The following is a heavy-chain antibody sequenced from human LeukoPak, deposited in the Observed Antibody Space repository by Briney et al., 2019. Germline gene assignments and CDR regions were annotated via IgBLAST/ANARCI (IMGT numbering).Heavy chain of an antibody. CDR3: ARERGPYGDRKRYGMDV. J-gene: IGHJ6*02. V-gene: IGHV1-69*04. CDR1: GGTFSSYA. Sequence: SVKVSCKASGGTFSSYAISWVRQAPGQGLEWMGRIIPIFGIANYAQKFQGRVTITADKSTSTAYMELSSLRSEDTAVYYCARERGPYGDRKRYGMDVWGQRTTVTVSS. D-gene: IGHD4-17*01. CDR2: IIPIFGIA.